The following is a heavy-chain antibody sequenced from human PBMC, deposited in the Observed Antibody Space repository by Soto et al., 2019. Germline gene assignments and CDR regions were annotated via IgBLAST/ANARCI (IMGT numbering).Heavy chain of an antibody. CDR2: IYYSGNT. Sequence: PSEPLSLTCTVSVGSISIHYWSWIRQPPGKGLEWIGYIYYSGNTNYNPSLKSRVTMSLDTSKNQFSLRLSSVTAADTAVYYCARESYSGDYYYMDVCGKGTTVTVSS. CDR3: ARESYSGDYYYMDV. CDR1: VGSISIHY. V-gene: IGHV4-59*11. J-gene: IGHJ6*03. D-gene: IGHD3-10*01.